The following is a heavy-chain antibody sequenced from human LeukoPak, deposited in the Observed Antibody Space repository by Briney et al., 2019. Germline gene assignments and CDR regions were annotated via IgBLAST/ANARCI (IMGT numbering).Heavy chain of an antibody. D-gene: IGHD6-6*01. CDR2: IKTDGSIT. Sequence: GGSLRLSCAASGFGFINFWMHWVRQAPGKGLEWVSRIKTDGSITAYADSVKGRFTISRDNAKNTLYLHMNSLKGEDTATYFCTREADPAFSASSSPDFWGQGTPVTVS. CDR3: TREADPAFSASSSPDF. CDR1: GFGFINFW. J-gene: IGHJ4*02. V-gene: IGHV3-74*01.